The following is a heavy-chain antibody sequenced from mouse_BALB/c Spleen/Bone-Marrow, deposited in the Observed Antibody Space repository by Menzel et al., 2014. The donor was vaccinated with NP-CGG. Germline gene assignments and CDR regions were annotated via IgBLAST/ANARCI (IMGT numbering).Heavy chain of an antibody. J-gene: IGHJ4*01. CDR2: ISSGGSYT. Sequence: DVKLQESGGDLVKPGGSLKLSCAASGFTFSNYGMSWVRQTPDKRLEWVATISSGGSYTYFPDSVKGRFTISRDNAKNTLYLQMNSLKSEDAAMYYCARLTPDYAMDYWGQGTSVTASS. V-gene: IGHV5-6*02. CDR3: ARLTPDYAMDY. CDR1: GFTFSNYG. D-gene: IGHD1-3*01.